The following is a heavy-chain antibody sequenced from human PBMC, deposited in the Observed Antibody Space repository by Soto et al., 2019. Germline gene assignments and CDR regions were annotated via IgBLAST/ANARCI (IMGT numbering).Heavy chain of an antibody. CDR3: ARHQDVLLWFGELAYGMDV. D-gene: IGHD3-10*01. J-gene: IGHJ6*02. Sequence: EVQLVQSGAEVKKPGESLKISCKGSGYSFTSYWIGWVRQMPGKGLEWIGIIYPGDSDTRYSPSFQGQVTISADKSISTAYLQWSSLKASDTAMYYCARHQDVLLWFGELAYGMDVWGQGTTVTVSS. V-gene: IGHV5-51*01. CDR1: GYSFTSYW. CDR2: IYPGDSDT.